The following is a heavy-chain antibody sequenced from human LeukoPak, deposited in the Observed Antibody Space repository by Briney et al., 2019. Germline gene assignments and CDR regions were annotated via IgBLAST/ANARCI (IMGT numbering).Heavy chain of an antibody. CDR2: ISGSGGST. V-gene: IGHV3-23*01. Sequence: GGSLRLSCLGSGFNFRYFWMSWVRQAPGKGLEWVSGISGSGGSTYYADSVKGRFTISRDNSKNTLYLQMNSLRVEDTAVYYCAKRTIDYWGQGTLVTVSS. CDR1: GFNFRYFW. J-gene: IGHJ4*02. D-gene: IGHD3/OR15-3a*01. CDR3: AKRTIDY.